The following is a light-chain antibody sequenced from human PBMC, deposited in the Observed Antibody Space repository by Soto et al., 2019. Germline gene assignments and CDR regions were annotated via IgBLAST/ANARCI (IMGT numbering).Light chain of an antibody. CDR3: QQHISWHLK. V-gene: IGKV3-11*01. J-gene: IGKJ4*02. Sequence: EIVLTQSPATLSLSPGERATLSCRASQSVTNSLAWYQQKPGQAPRLLVYDASNRATGIPTRFSGSGSGTDFTLTISNLEPEDFAVYYCQQHISWHLKFGGGTKVDIK. CDR2: DAS. CDR1: QSVTNS.